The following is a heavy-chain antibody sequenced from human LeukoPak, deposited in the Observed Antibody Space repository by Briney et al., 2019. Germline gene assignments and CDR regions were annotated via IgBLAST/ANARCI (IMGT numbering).Heavy chain of an antibody. CDR1: GGTFSSYT. CDR3: ASVDDSSPILEWLAFDY. J-gene: IGHJ4*02. Sequence: GASVKVSCKASGGTFSSYTISWVRQAPGQGLEWMGRIIPILGIANYAQKFQGRVTITADKSTSTAYMELSSLRSEDTAVYYCASVDDSSPILEWLAFDYWGQGTLVTVSS. CDR2: IIPILGIA. D-gene: IGHD3-3*01. V-gene: IGHV1-69*02.